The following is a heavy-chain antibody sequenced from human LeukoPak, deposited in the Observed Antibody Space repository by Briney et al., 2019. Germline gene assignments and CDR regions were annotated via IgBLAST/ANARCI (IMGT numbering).Heavy chain of an antibody. CDR3: AADYGDYMWPSD. D-gene: IGHD4-11*01. CDR1: GFNFRDSA. Sequence: PGTSLRLSCAASGFNFRDSAMHWVRQPPGKGLEGVAVSSYDGTNKYYADSVNGRFTISRDNSKNTLFLQMNNLRLEDTAVYYCAADYGDYMWPSDWGQGSLVIVSS. CDR2: SSYDGTNK. J-gene: IGHJ4*02. V-gene: IGHV3-30*04.